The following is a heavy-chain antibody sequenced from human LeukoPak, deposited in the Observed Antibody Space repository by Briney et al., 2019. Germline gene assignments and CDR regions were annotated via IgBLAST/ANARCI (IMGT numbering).Heavy chain of an antibody. CDR1: GFTFSSYS. J-gene: IGHJ6*04. V-gene: IGHV3-21*01. D-gene: IGHD2-15*01. CDR3: ARGARGDCSGGSCCYYYGMDV. CDR2: ISSSSSYI. Sequence: PGGSLRLSCAASGFTFSSYSMNWVRQAPGKGLEWVSSISSSSSYIYYADSVKGRFTISRDNAKNSLYLQMNSLRAEDTAVYYCARGARGDCSGGSCCYYYGMDVWGKGTTVTVSS.